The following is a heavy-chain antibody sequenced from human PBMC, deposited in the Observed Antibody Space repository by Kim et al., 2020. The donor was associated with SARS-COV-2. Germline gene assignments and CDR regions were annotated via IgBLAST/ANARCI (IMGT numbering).Heavy chain of an antibody. V-gene: IGHV4-59*08. Sequence: SETLSLTCTVSGGSISSYYWSWIRQPPGKGLEWIGYIYYSGSTNYNPSLKSRVTISVDTSKNQFSLKLSSVTAADTAVYYCARRVLGKLDAFDIWGQGT. D-gene: IGHD3-3*02. CDR3: ARRVLGKLDAFDI. J-gene: IGHJ3*02. CDR1: GGSISSYY. CDR2: IYYSGST.